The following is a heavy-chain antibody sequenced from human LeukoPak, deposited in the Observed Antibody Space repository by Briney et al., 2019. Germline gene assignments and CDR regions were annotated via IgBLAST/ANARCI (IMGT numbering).Heavy chain of an antibody. D-gene: IGHD1-26*01. V-gene: IGHV3-21*06. CDR1: GFTFSSYN. J-gene: IGHJ6*03. Sequence: LRLSCAASGFTFSSYNMNWVRQAPGKGPEWVSSITSSSSYIYYADSVKGRFTISRDNAKNSLYLQMDSLRVEDTAVYYCARDPYSGSYGPYYYYYMDVWGEGTTVTISS. CDR2: ITSSSSYI. CDR3: ARDPYSGSYGPYYYYYMDV.